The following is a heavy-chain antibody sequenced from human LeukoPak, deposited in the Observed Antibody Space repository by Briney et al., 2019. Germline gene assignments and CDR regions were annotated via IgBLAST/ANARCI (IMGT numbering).Heavy chain of an antibody. CDR3: ARGRSSWYGSTDY. Sequence: SETLSLTCAVYGGSLSGYYWSWIRQPPGKGLEWIGEINHSGSTNYNPSLKSRVTISVDTSKNQFSLKLSSVTAADTAVYYCARGRSSWYGSTDYWGQGTLVTVSS. D-gene: IGHD6-13*01. CDR2: INHSGST. V-gene: IGHV4-34*01. CDR1: GGSLSGYY. J-gene: IGHJ4*02.